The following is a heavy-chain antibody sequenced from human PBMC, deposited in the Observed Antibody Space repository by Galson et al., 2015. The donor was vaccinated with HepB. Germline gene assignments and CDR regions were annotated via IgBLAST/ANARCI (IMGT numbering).Heavy chain of an antibody. CDR3: AKGKYYDVLTGYYPFDY. Sequence: SLRLSCAASGFTFSNYAMSWVRQVPGKGLEWVSAIRGSGGSTYYADSVKGRFTISRGNSKNTLYLQMNSLRAEDTAVYYCAKGKYYDVLTGYYPFDYWGQGNLVTVSS. J-gene: IGHJ4*02. V-gene: IGHV3-23*01. CDR1: GFTFSNYA. D-gene: IGHD3-9*01. CDR2: IRGSGGST.